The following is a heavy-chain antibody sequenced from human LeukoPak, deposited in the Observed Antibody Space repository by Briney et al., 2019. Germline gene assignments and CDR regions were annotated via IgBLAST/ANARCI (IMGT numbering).Heavy chain of an antibody. Sequence: ASVKVSCKASGYTFTGYYMHWVRQAPGQGLEWMGWINPNSGGTIYAQKFQGRVTMARDTSISTAYMELSRLRSDDTAVYYCARDPTYNWNPGDAFDIWGQGTMVTVSS. J-gene: IGHJ3*02. V-gene: IGHV1-2*02. CDR3: ARDPTYNWNPGDAFDI. CDR2: INPNSGGT. CDR1: GYTFTGYY. D-gene: IGHD1-20*01.